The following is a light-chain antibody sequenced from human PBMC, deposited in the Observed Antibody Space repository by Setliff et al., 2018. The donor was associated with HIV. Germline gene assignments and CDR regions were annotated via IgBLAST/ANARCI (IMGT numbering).Light chain of an antibody. J-gene: IGLJ1*01. CDR3: SSYTTSDTVV. CDR1: SSDVGNYNY. V-gene: IGLV2-14*01. CDR2: EVT. Sequence: QSALTQPASASGSPGQSITISCTGTSSDVGNYNYISWFQQHPGKAPKLMIFEVTDRPSGVSNRFSGSKSGNTASLTISGLQAEDEADYYCSSYTTSDTVVFGSGTKVTVL.